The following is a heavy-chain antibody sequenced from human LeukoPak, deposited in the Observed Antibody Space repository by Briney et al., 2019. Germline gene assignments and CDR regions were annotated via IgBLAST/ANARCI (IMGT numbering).Heavy chain of an antibody. J-gene: IGHJ1*01. Sequence: GESLKISCKGSGYSSTSYWIGWVRQMPGKGLEWMGIIYPGDSDTRYSPSFQGQVTISADKSISTAYLQWSSLKASDTAMYYCARHFRGGNGAEYFQHWGQGTLVTVSS. CDR3: ARHFRGGNGAEYFQH. CDR2: IYPGDSDT. V-gene: IGHV5-51*01. CDR1: GYSSTSYW. D-gene: IGHD4-23*01.